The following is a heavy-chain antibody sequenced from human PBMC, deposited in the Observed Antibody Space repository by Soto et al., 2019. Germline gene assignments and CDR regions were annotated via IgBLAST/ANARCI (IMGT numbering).Heavy chain of an antibody. V-gene: IGHV4-39*01. CDR3: ARLPVIGYSYGYGWDWFDP. J-gene: IGHJ5*02. Sequence: SETLSLTCTVSRGSISSSSYYWGWIRQPPGKGLEWIGRIYYSGSTYYNPSLKSRVTISVDTSKNQFSLKLIAVTAADTAVYYCARLPVIGYSYGYGWDWFDPWGQGTRVTVSS. CDR2: IYYSGST. D-gene: IGHD5-18*01. CDR1: RGSISSSSYY.